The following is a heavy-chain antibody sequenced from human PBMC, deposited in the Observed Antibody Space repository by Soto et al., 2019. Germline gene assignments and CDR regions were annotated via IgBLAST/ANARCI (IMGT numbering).Heavy chain of an antibody. CDR3: ARGRKYYSSSSGRGYYYYYMDV. J-gene: IGHJ6*03. V-gene: IGHV4-34*01. Sequence: PSETLSLTCAVYGGSFSGYYWSWIRQPPGKGLEWIGEINHSGSTNYNPSLKSRVTISVDTSKNQFSLMLSSVTAADTAVYYCARGRKYYSSSSGRGYYYYYMDVWGKGTTVTVS. CDR1: GGSFSGYY. D-gene: IGHD6-6*01. CDR2: INHSGST.